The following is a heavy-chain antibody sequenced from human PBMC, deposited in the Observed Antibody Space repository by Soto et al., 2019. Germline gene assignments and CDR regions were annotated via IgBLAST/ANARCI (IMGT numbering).Heavy chain of an antibody. J-gene: IGHJ4*02. Sequence: GGSLRLSCAASGFTFSSYAMSWVRQAPGKGLEWVSAISGSGGSTYYADSVKGRFTISRDNSKNTLYLKMNSLRAEDTAVYYCARGMSPLYYCTNGVCYDCSGGSCYLYFDYWGQGTLVTVSS. CDR2: ISGSGGST. D-gene: IGHD2-8*01. CDR3: ARGMSPLYYCTNGVCYDCSGGSCYLYFDY. V-gene: IGHV3-23*01. CDR1: GFTFSSYA.